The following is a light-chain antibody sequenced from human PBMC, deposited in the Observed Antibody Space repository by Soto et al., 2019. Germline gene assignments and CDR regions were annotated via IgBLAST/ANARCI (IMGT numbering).Light chain of an antibody. CDR1: QSVRNN. CDR3: QQYNNWPPIT. V-gene: IGKV3-15*01. J-gene: IGKJ5*01. Sequence: EIMMTQSPATLSVSPGERATLSCRASQSVRNNLAWYQQKPGQAPRLLIYYASTRATGIPARFSGSWSGTEFTLTISSLQSEDFALYYCQQYNNWPPITFGQGTRLEIK. CDR2: YAS.